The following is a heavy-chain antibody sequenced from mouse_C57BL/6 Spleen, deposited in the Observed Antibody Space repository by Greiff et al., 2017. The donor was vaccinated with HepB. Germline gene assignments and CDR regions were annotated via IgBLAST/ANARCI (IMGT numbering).Heavy chain of an antibody. D-gene: IGHD2-4*01. J-gene: IGHJ2*01. CDR3: ARKDDYDYYFDY. V-gene: IGHV1-61*01. Sequence: QVQLQQPGAELVRPGSSVKLSCKASGYTFTSYWMDWVKQRPGQGLEWIGNIYPSDSETHYNQKFKDKATLTVDKSSSTAYMQLSSLTSEDSAVYYCARKDDYDYYFDYWGQGTTLTVSS. CDR2: IYPSDSET. CDR1: GYTFTSYW.